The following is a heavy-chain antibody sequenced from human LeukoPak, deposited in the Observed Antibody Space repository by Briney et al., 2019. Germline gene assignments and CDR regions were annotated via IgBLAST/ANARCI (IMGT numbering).Heavy chain of an antibody. Sequence: PSETLSLTCAVSGCSISDYYWSWFRQPPGKGLEWIGYIYYSGSTNYNPSLKSRVTISVDTSKNQFSLKLSSVTAADTAVYCCARCLLGRSDYWGQGTLVTVSS. CDR3: ARCLLGRSDY. J-gene: IGHJ4*02. D-gene: IGHD7-27*01. CDR2: IYYSGST. CDR1: GCSISDYY. V-gene: IGHV4-59*01.